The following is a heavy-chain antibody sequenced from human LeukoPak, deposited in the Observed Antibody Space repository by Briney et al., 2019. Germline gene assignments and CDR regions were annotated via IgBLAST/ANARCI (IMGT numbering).Heavy chain of an antibody. CDR2: IYYSGST. V-gene: IGHV4-59*01. J-gene: IGHJ3*02. CDR1: GGSISSYY. D-gene: IGHD1-7*01. Sequence: SETLSLTCTVSGGSISSYYWSWIRQPRGKGLEWIGYIYYSGSTNYNPSLKSRVTISVDTSKNQFSLKLSSVTAADTAVYYCARERSRNWNYDAFDIWGQGTMVTVSS. CDR3: ARERSRNWNYDAFDI.